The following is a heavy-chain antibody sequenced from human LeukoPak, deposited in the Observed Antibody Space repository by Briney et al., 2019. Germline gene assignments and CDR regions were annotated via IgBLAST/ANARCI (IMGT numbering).Heavy chain of an antibody. D-gene: IGHD6-25*01. CDR1: GDSVSSNSAV. CDR2: TYYRSKWYN. J-gene: IGHJ4*02. V-gene: IGHV6-1*01. CDR3: AQGGAAAGFDY. Sequence: SQTLSLTCDISGDSVSSNSAVWNWIRQSPSRGLEWLGRTYYRSKWYNDYAESVKSRITVNPDTSKNQFSLRLNSVTPDDTAVYYCAQGGAAAGFDYWGQGTLVTVSS.